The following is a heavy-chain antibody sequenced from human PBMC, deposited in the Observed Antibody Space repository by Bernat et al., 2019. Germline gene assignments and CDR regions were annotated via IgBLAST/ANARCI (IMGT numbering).Heavy chain of an antibody. J-gene: IGHJ6*02. CDR3: ARGWGTMVRGVHHYYYGMDV. CDR2: ISAYNGNT. Sequence: QVQLVQSGAEVKKPGASVKVSCKASGYTFTNYGISWVRQASGQGLEWMGWISAYNGNTNYAQKLQGRVTMTTDTSTSTAYMELRSLRSDDTAVYYCARGWGTMVRGVHHYYYGMDVWGQGTTVTVSS. D-gene: IGHD3-10*01. CDR1: GYTFTNYG. V-gene: IGHV1-18*01.